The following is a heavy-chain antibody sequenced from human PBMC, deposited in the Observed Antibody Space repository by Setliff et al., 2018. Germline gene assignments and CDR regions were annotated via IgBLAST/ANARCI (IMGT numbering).Heavy chain of an antibody. CDR2: IYSGGST. J-gene: IGHJ3*02. D-gene: IGHD2-21*01. CDR1: GFTVGSHY. Sequence: GGSLRLSCAASGFTVGSHYMSWVRQAPGRGLEWVSVIYSGGSTYYADSVKGRFTISRDHSKNTLYLQMNSLRAEDTAVYYCARVVGDPDAFDIWGQGTMVTVPS. CDR3: ARVVGDPDAFDI. V-gene: IGHV3-66*02.